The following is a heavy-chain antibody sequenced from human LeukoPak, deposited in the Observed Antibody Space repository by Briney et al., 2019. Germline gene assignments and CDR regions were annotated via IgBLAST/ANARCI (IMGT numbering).Heavy chain of an antibody. CDR1: GFSFSSYW. V-gene: IGHV3-7*03. CDR3: AKLQGDITMVRGVPNGFDY. CDR2: IKQDGSEK. D-gene: IGHD3-10*01. J-gene: IGHJ4*01. Sequence: GGSLRLSCAASGFSFSSYWMNWVRQAPGKGLEWVANIKQDGSEKYYVDSVKGRFTISRDNSKNTLYLQMNSLRAEDTAVYYCAKLQGDITMVRGVPNGFDYWGQGTLVTVSS.